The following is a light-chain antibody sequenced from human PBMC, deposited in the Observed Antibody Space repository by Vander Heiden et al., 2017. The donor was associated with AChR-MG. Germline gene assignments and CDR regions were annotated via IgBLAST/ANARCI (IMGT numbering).Light chain of an antibody. J-gene: IGLJ2*01. V-gene: IGLV2-8*01. CDR1: SSDVGGYNY. Sequence: QSALTPPPSASGSPGQSVAISCTGTSSDVGGYNYVSWYQQHPGKAPKLMIYEVSERPSGVPDRFSGSKSGNTASLTVSGLQAEDEADYYCSSYAGSNILFGGGTKLTVL. CDR2: EVS. CDR3: SSYAGSNIL.